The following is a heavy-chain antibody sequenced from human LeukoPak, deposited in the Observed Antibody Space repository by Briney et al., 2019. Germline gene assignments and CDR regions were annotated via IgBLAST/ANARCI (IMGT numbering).Heavy chain of an antibody. CDR1: GFTFNNND. J-gene: IGHJ4*02. Sequence: GGSLRLSCAASGFTFNNNDMNWVRQAPGKGLEWISNIRTTAEGAKYAYYADSVKGRVTISRDDGKNTLYLHMNSLRDDDTAVYYCATDQRYAFDYWGQGILVTVSS. CDR3: ATDQRYAFDY. V-gene: IGHV3-48*02. D-gene: IGHD3-9*01. CDR2: IRTTAEGAKYA.